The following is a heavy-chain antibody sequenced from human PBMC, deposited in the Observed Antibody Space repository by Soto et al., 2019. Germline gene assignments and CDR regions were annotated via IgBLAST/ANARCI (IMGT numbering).Heavy chain of an antibody. J-gene: IGHJ6*02. CDR3: TAGLLLSGGMDV. V-gene: IGHV3-15*07. Sequence: EVQLVESGGGLVKPGGSLRLSCAASGFTFSDAWMNWVRQAPGKGLEWVGRIKNKSHGGTIDYGAPVKGRFSISRDDSEHTLYLQMNSLKTEDTAVYYCTAGLLLSGGMDVWGQGTTVTVSS. CDR1: GFTFSDAW. CDR2: IKNKSHGGTI. D-gene: IGHD2-21*02.